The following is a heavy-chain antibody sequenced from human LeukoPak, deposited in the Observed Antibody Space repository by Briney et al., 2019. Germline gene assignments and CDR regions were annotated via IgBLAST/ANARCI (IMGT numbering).Heavy chain of an antibody. D-gene: IGHD3-3*01. V-gene: IGHV3-33*01. Sequence: GGSLRLSCAASGFTFSSYGMHWVRQAPGKGLEWVAVIWYDGSKKYYADSVKGRFTISRDNSKNTLYLQMNSLRAEDTAVYYCARDTYYDFWSGPMDVWGQGTTVTVSS. J-gene: IGHJ6*02. CDR3: ARDTYYDFWSGPMDV. CDR1: GFTFSSYG. CDR2: IWYDGSKK.